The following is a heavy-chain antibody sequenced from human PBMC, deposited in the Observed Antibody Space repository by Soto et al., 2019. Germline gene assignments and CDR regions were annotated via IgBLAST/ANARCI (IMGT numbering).Heavy chain of an antibody. CDR2: INHSGST. CDR1: GGSFSGYY. CDR3: ASTYSSSRNFDY. Sequence: SETLSLTCAVYGGSFSGYYWSWIRQPPGKGLEWIGEINHSGSTNYNPSLNSRVTISVDTSKNQFSLKLSSVTAADTAVYYCASTYSSSRNFDYWGQGTLVTVSS. V-gene: IGHV4-34*01. J-gene: IGHJ4*02. D-gene: IGHD6-13*01.